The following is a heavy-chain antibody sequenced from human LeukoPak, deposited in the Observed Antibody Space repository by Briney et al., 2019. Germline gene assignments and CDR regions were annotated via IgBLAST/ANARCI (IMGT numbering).Heavy chain of an antibody. V-gene: IGHV3-30*04. CDR2: ISYDGSNK. D-gene: IGHD5-24*01. J-gene: IGHJ4*02. Sequence: GRSLSLSCAASGFTFSSYAMHWVRQAPGKGLEWVAVISYDGSNKYYADSVKGRFTISRDNSKNTLYLQMNSLRAEDTAVYYCARDEVIVRDRDGYNSFDYWGQGTLVTVSS. CDR3: ARDEVIVRDRDGYNSFDY. CDR1: GFTFSSYA.